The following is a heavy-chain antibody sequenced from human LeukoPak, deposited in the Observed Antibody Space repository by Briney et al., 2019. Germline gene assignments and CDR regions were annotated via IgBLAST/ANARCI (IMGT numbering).Heavy chain of an antibody. CDR2: IYHSGNT. CDR1: GFSISSNYY. Sequence: SETLSLTCTVSGFSISSNYYWGWIRQPPGKGLEWIGSIYHSGNTYYNPSLKSRVTISLDTSKNQFSLKLNSVTAADTAVYYCARARAAAQTFDYWGQGTLVTVSS. CDR3: ARARAAAQTFDY. J-gene: IGHJ4*02. D-gene: IGHD6-13*01. V-gene: IGHV4-38-2*02.